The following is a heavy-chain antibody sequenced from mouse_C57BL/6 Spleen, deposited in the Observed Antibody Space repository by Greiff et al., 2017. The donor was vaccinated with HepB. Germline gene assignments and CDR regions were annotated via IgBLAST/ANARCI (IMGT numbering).Heavy chain of an antibody. J-gene: IGHJ1*03. Sequence: EVKLMESGPELVKPGASVKISCKASGYSFTGYYMNWVKQSPEKSLEWIGEINPSTGGTTYNQKFKAKATLTVDKSSSTAYMQLKSLTSEDSAVYYCARDYGSRPHWYFDVWGTGTTVTVSS. V-gene: IGHV1-42*01. CDR1: GYSFTGYY. D-gene: IGHD1-1*01. CDR2: INPSTGGT. CDR3: ARDYGSRPHWYFDV.